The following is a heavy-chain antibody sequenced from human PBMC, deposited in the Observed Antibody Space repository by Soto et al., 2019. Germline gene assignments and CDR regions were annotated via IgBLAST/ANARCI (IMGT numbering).Heavy chain of an antibody. Sequence: KTSETLSLTCTVSGGSINSHYWSWIRQPPGKGLEWIGNIYYSGNPNYNPSLKSRVNISVDTSKNQFSLKLTSVIAADTAVYHCARGLTAFDPWGQGTLVTVSS. D-gene: IGHD1-20*01. V-gene: IGHV4-59*11. J-gene: IGHJ5*02. CDR3: ARGLTAFDP. CDR1: GGSINSHY. CDR2: IYYSGNP.